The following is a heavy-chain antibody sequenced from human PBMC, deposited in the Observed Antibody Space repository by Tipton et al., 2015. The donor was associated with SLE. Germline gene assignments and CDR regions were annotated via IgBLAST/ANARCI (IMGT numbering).Heavy chain of an antibody. CDR3: ARDLGSSGSFDY. CDR1: GGSISSSSYY. CDR2: IYYSGST. Sequence: TLSLTCTVSGGSISSSSYYWGWIRQPPGKGLEWIGSIYYSGSTYYNPSLKSRVTIPVDTSKNQFSLKLSSVTAADTAVYYCARDLGSSGSFDYWGQGTLVTVSS. D-gene: IGHD6-13*01. J-gene: IGHJ4*02. V-gene: IGHV4-39*07.